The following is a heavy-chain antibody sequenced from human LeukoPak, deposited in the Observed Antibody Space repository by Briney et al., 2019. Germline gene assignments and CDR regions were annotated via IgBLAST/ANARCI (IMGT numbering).Heavy chain of an antibody. CDR1: GFTFSSYA. CDR2: ISYDGSNK. J-gene: IGHJ4*02. Sequence: PGRSLRLSCAASGFTFSSYAMHWVRQAPGKGLEWVAVISYDGSNKYYADYVKGRFTISRDNSKNTLYLQMNSLRAEDTAVYYCARGFQYDILTGYYDYWGQGTLVTVSS. CDR3: ARGFQYDILTGYYDY. D-gene: IGHD3-9*01. V-gene: IGHV3-30*04.